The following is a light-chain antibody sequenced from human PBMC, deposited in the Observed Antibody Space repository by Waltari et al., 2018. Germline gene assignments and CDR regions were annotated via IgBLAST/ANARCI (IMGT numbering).Light chain of an antibody. V-gene: IGKV3-20*01. J-gene: IGKJ2*01. CDR3: QQYGRSWNT. CDR1: QSVSSNY. Sequence: EIVLTQSPGTLSLSPGERATLSCRASQSVSSNYLAWYQQRPGQAPRLLIHGSSSRATGIPDRFSGSGSGTDFTLTISRLEPEDFAVYYCQQYGRSWNTFGQGTKPEIK. CDR2: GSS.